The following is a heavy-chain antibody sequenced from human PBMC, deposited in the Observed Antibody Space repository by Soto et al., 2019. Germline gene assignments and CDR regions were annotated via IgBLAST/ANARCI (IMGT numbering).Heavy chain of an antibody. CDR3: ARGRRHYYGSGSYYYFDY. CDR2: INHSGST. CDR1: GGSFSGYY. J-gene: IGHJ4*02. Sequence: ETLSLTCAVYGGSFSGYYWSWIRQPPGKGLEWIGEINHSGSTNYNPSLKSRVTISVDTSKNQFSLKLSSVTAADTAVYYCARGRRHYYGSGSYYYFDYWGQGTLVTVSS. V-gene: IGHV4-34*01. D-gene: IGHD3-10*01.